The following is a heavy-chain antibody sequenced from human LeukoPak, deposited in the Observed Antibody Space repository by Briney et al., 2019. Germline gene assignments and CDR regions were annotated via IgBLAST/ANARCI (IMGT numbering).Heavy chain of an antibody. J-gene: IGHJ6*02. CDR3: AKALARNDFWSGYYDYYYYGMDV. CDR1: GFIFRNYA. Sequence: PGGSLRLFCGASGFIFRNYAMSWVRQAPGKGLEWVSAISGSGGSTYYADSVKGRFTISRDNSKNTLYLQMNSLRAEDTAVYYCAKALARNDFWSGYYDYYYYGMDVWGQGTTVTVSS. CDR2: ISGSGGST. V-gene: IGHV3-23*01. D-gene: IGHD3-3*01.